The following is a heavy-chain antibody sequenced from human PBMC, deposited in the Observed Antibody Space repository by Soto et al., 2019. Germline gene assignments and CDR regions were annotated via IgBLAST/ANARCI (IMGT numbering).Heavy chain of an antibody. CDR2: IVVGSGNT. Sequence: QMQRVQSGPEVKKPGTSVKVSCKASGFTFTSSAVQWVRQARGQRLEWIGWIVVGSGNTNYAQKFQERVTITRDMSTSTAYMELSSLRSEDTAVYYCAALVGTEGGGYAFDIWGQGTMVTVSS. J-gene: IGHJ3*02. CDR3: AALVGTEGGGYAFDI. V-gene: IGHV1-58*01. CDR1: GFTFTSSA. D-gene: IGHD6-6*01.